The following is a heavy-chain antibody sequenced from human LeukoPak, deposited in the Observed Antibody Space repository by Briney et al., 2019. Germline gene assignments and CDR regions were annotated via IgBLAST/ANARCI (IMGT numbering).Heavy chain of an antibody. CDR1: GFTVSSNY. Sequence: GGSLRLSCAASGFTVSSNYMSWVRQAPGKGLEWVTVIYSGGSTYYADSVKGRFTISRDNSKNTLYLQMNSLRAEDTAVYYCASLMLWSGSYPHAVDYWGQGTLVTVSS. CDR3: ASLMLWSGSYPHAVDY. CDR2: IYSGGST. V-gene: IGHV3-66*02. J-gene: IGHJ4*02. D-gene: IGHD3-10*01.